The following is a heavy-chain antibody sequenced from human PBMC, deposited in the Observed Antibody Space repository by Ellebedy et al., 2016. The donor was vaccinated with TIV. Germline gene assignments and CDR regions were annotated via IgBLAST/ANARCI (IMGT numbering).Heavy chain of an antibody. CDR2: INPGSGGT. CDR3: ARVRTGTSGMDV. D-gene: IGHD7-27*01. CDR1: GYTFTAYY. Sequence: ASVKVSCKASGYTFTAYYIHWVRQAPGQGLEWMGWINPGSGGTSYAPKFQGGVAMTRDTSISTAHMELTSLRPDDTAVYFCARVRTGTSGMDVWGQGTLVAVSS. J-gene: IGHJ6*02. V-gene: IGHV1-2*02.